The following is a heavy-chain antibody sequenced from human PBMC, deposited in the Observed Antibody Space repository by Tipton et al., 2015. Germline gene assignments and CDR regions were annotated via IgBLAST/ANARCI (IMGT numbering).Heavy chain of an antibody. CDR3: ARRGRSGRWDWFDP. CDR1: AYSISSDYY. J-gene: IGHJ5*02. D-gene: IGHD6-19*01. Sequence: TLSLTCAVSAYSISSDYYWGWIRQPPGKGLEWIGSISHSGNTYYNPSLKSRVTMSRDTSKNQFSLKVTSVTAADTATYYCARRGRSGRWDWFDPWGHGTLVTVSS. V-gene: IGHV4-38-2*01. CDR2: ISHSGNT.